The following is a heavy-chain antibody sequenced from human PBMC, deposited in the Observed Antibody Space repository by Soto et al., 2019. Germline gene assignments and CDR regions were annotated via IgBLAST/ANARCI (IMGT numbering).Heavy chain of an antibody. D-gene: IGHD5-12*01. CDR2: IYYSGST. CDR3: ARQDIVATGYFGY. V-gene: IGHV4-59*08. CDR1: GGSISSYY. J-gene: IGHJ4*02. Sequence: SETLSLTCTVSGGSISSYYWSWIRQPPGKGLEWIGYIYYSGSTNYNPSLKSRVTISEDTTKNQFSLKLSSVTAADTAVYYCARQDIVATGYFGYWGQGTLVTVSS.